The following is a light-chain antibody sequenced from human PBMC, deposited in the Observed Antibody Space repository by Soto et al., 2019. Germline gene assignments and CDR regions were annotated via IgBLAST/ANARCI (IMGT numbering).Light chain of an antibody. CDR1: SSNIGSNY. J-gene: IGLJ2*01. V-gene: IGLV1-47*02. CDR2: SDT. Sequence: QSVLTQSPSASGTPGQRVTISCSGSSSNIGSNYVYWYRQLPGTAPELLIYSDTQRPSGVPDRFSGSKSGTSASLAISGLRSEDEADYYCSAWDGSLSGRVFGGGTKLTVL. CDR3: SAWDGSLSGRV.